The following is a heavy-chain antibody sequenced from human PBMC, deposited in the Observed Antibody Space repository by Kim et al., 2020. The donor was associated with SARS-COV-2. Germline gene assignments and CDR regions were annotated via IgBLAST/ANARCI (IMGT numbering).Heavy chain of an antibody. CDR3: ARELYSSSLDY. D-gene: IGHD6-6*01. Sequence: NDYAVSVKSRITINPDTSKNQFSLQLNSVTPADTAVYYCARELYSSSLDYWGQGTLVTVSS. V-gene: IGHV6-1*01. CDR2: N. J-gene: IGHJ4*02.